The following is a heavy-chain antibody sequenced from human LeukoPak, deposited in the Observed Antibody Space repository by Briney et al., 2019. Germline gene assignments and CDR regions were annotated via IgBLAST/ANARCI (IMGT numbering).Heavy chain of an antibody. CDR1: GYSFTSYW. V-gene: IGHV5-51*01. J-gene: IGHJ4*02. Sequence: GESLKISCKGSGYSFTSYWIGWVRQMPGKGLEWMGIIYPGDSDTRHSPSFQGQVTISADKSISTAYLQWSSLKASDTAMYYCARHCSGGSCYSSDFDYWGQGTLVTVSS. CDR2: IYPGDSDT. CDR3: ARHCSGGSCYSSDFDY. D-gene: IGHD2-15*01.